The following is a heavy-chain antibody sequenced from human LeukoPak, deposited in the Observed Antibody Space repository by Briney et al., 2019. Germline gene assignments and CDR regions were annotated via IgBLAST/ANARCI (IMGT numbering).Heavy chain of an antibody. D-gene: IGHD3-3*01. CDR3: AKIDLPWIFGVDEVDY. Sequence: GGSLRLSCAASGFTFSSYAMSWVRQAPGKGLEWVSAISGSGGSTYYADSVKGRFTISRDNSKNTLYLQMNSLRAEDTAVYYCAKIDLPWIFGVDEVDYWGQGTLVTVSS. V-gene: IGHV3-23*01. CDR2: ISGSGGST. J-gene: IGHJ4*02. CDR1: GFTFSSYA.